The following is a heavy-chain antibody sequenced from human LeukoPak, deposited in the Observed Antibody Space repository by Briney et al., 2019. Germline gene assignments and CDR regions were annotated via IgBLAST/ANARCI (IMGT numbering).Heavy chain of an antibody. CDR3: TTVAYNSLFF. V-gene: IGHV3-15*01. J-gene: IGHJ4*02. CDR2: IKSKTDGGTT. CDR1: GFTFSKAW. D-gene: IGHD2/OR15-2a*01. Sequence: GGSLRLSCAASGFTFSKAWVTWVRQAPGKGLEWVGRIKSKTDGGTTDYAAPVKGRFTISTDDSKNTLYLQMNSLKSEDTAVYYCTTVAYNSLFFRGQGTLVTVSS.